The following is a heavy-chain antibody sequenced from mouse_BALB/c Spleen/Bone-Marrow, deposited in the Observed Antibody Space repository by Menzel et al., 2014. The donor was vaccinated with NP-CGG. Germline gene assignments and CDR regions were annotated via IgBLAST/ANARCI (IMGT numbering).Heavy chain of an antibody. CDR3: ARGRNYYGSSYYFDY. V-gene: IGHV1-87*01. CDR2: IYPGDGDT. CDR1: GYTFTSYW. Sequence: QVQLQQSGAELARPGASVKLSCKASGYTFTSYWMQWVKQRPGQGLERIGAIYPGDGDTRYTQKFKGKATLTADKSSSTAYMQLSSLASEDSAAYYCARGRNYYGSSYYFDYWGQGTTLTVSS. D-gene: IGHD1-1*01. J-gene: IGHJ2*01.